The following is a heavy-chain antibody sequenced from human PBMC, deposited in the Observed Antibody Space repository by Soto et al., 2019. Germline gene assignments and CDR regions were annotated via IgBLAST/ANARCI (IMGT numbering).Heavy chain of an antibody. Sequence: PSETLSLTCAVSGGSLSSGGFSWSWIRQPPGKGLEWIGYMYHSGSTYYNPSLKSRVTISIDRSKNQFSLKLSSVTAADTAVYYCARVPDYWRQGILVTVSS. J-gene: IGHJ4*02. D-gene: IGHD2-2*01. V-gene: IGHV4-30-2*01. CDR1: GGSLSSGGFS. CDR3: ARVPDY. CDR2: MYHSGST.